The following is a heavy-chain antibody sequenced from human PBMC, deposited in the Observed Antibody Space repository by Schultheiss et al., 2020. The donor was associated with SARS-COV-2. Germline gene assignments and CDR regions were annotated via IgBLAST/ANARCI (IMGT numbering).Heavy chain of an antibody. J-gene: IGHJ5*02. CDR1: GGSISSSSYY. D-gene: IGHD4-11*01. CDR2: IYSSGNP. CDR3: AREVRDYSNWFDP. V-gene: IGHV4-39*02. Sequence: SQTLSLTCTVSGGSISSSSYYWGWIRQPPGKGLEWIGSIYSSGNPYYKPSLKSRVTISVDTSTNQLSLQLRSVTASDTAVYYCAREVRDYSNWFDPWGQGTLVTVSS.